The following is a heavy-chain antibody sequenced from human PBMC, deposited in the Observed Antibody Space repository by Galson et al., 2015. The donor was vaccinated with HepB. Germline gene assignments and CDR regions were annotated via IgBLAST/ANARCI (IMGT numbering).Heavy chain of an antibody. Sequence: SLRLSCAASGFTFRTYAMSWVRQVPGKGLEWVAGISGLGGRTYYADSVKGRFTISRDSSNNTLDLQMNSLRAEDTAIYYCAKDIVIWFGSRLDHWGQGTLVTVSS. CDR2: ISGLGGRT. V-gene: IGHV3-23*01. D-gene: IGHD3-10*01. CDR3: AKDIVIWFGSRLDH. J-gene: IGHJ4*02. CDR1: GFTFRTYA.